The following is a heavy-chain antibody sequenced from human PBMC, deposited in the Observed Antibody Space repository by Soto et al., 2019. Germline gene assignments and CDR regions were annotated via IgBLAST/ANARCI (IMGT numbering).Heavy chain of an antibody. CDR2: IVVGSGNT. J-gene: IGHJ4*02. D-gene: IGHD3-3*01. CDR3: AVFTIFEPAFDY. Sequence: SVKVSCKASGFTFTSSAVQWVRQARGQRLEWIGWIVVGSGNTNYAQKFQERVTITRDMSTSTAHMELSSLRSEDTAVYYCAVFTIFEPAFDYWGQGTLVTVSS. V-gene: IGHV1-58*01. CDR1: GFTFTSSA.